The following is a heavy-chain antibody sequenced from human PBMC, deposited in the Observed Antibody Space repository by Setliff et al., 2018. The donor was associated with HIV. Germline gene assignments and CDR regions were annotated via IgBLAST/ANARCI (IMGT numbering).Heavy chain of an antibody. D-gene: IGHD3-22*01. Sequence: PSETLSLTCAVYGGSFSGYYWSWIRQPPGKGLEWIGEINHSGSTNCNPSLKSRVTISVDTSKNQFSLKLSSVTAADAAVYYCARGGSDPYYSGSSGPYPPGYWGQGTRVTVSS. V-gene: IGHV4-34*01. J-gene: IGHJ4*02. CDR3: ARGGSDPYYSGSSGPYPPGY. CDR2: INHSGST. CDR1: GGSFSGYY.